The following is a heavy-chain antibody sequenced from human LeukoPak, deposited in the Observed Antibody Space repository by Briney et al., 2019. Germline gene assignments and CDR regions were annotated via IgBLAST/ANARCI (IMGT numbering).Heavy chain of an antibody. CDR3: AKDETWSFDY. CDR1: GFTFTSYG. Sequence: PGGSLRLSCAASGFTFTSYGMHWVRQPPGKGLEWVAFMREDGSDIYYADSVKGRFIISRDNSKNTLYLQMNSLRPEDTAVYYCAKDETWSFDYWGQGTLVTVSS. V-gene: IGHV3-30*02. CDR2: MREDGSDI. J-gene: IGHJ4*02.